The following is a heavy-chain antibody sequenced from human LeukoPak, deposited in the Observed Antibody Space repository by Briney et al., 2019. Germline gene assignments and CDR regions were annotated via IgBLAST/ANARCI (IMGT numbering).Heavy chain of an antibody. D-gene: IGHD3-22*01. Sequence: ASVKVSCKASGYTFTNYGISWVRQAPGQGLEWMGWISAYNGNTNYAQKLQGRVTMTTDTSTSTAYMELRSLRSDDTAVYYCARDRGITMTVVGLFDYWGQGTLVTVSS. CDR1: GYTFTNYG. CDR2: ISAYNGNT. CDR3: ARDRGITMTVVGLFDY. V-gene: IGHV1-18*01. J-gene: IGHJ4*02.